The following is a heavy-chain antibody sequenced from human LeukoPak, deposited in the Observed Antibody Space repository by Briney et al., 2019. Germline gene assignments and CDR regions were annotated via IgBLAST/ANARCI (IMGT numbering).Heavy chain of an antibody. CDR3: ARDGERGELSLYMDY. J-gene: IGHJ4*02. CDR2: IYYSGST. V-gene: IGHV4-39*07. D-gene: IGHD3-16*02. Sequence: SETLSLTCTVSGGSISSSSYYWGWIRQPPGKGLEWIGSIYYSGSTYYNPSLKSRVTISVGTSKNQFSLKLSSVTAADTAVYYCARDGERGELSLYMDYWGQGTLVTVSS. CDR1: GGSISSSSYY.